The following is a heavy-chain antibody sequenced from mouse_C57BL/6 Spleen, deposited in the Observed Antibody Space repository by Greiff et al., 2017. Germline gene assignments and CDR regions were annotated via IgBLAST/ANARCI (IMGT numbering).Heavy chain of an antibody. CDR2: IDPNSGGT. Sequence: QVQLQQPGAELVKPGASVKLSCKASGYTFTSYWMHWVKQRPGRGLEWIGRIDPNSGGTKYNEKFKGKATMTVDKASSTAYMNLSSLTSEDSAVYSCEYEDRESLYYLDYWGQGTTLTVSS. CDR1: GYTFTSYW. CDR3: EYEDRESLYYLDY. V-gene: IGHV1-72*01. J-gene: IGHJ2*01. D-gene: IGHD3-3*01.